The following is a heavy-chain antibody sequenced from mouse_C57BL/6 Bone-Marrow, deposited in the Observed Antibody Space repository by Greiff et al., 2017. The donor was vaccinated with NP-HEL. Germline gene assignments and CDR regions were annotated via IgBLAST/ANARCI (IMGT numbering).Heavy chain of an antibody. D-gene: IGHD2-4*01. J-gene: IGHJ4*01. CDR3: ARQGYDYVPYYAMDY. CDR1: EYEFPSHD. Sequence: EVQGVESGGGLVQPGESLKLSCESNEYEFPSHDMSWVRKTPEKRLELVAAINSDGGSTYYPDTMERRFIISRDNTKKTLYLQMSSLRSEDTALYYCARQGYDYVPYYAMDYWGQGTSVTVSS. CDR2: INSDGGST. V-gene: IGHV5-2*01.